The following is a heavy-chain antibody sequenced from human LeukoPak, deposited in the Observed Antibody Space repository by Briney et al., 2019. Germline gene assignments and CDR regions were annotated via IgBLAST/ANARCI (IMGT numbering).Heavy chain of an antibody. CDR3: ARGRSGSYHDAFDI. V-gene: IGHV4-39*07. J-gene: IGHJ3*02. CDR1: GGSISSGSYY. Sequence: SETLSLTCTVSGGSISSGSYYWGWLRQPPGKGLEWIGSIYYSGSTYYNPSLKSRVTISVDTSKNQFSLKLSSVTAADTAVYYCARGRSGSYHDAFDIWGQGTMVTVSS. CDR2: IYYSGST. D-gene: IGHD1-26*01.